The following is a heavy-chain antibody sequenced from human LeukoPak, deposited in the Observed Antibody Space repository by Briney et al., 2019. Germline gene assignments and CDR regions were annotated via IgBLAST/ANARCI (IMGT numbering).Heavy chain of an antibody. CDR1: GGTFSSYA. D-gene: IGHD6-13*01. J-gene: IGHJ6*03. Sequence: GASVKVSCKASGGTFSSYAISWVRQAPGQGLEWMGGIIPIFGTANYAQKLQGRVTITTDESTSTAYMELSSLRSEDTAVYYCAGGIIAAAGYYYYYMDVWGKGTTVTVSS. CDR2: IIPIFGTA. CDR3: AGGIIAAAGYYYYYMDV. V-gene: IGHV1-69*05.